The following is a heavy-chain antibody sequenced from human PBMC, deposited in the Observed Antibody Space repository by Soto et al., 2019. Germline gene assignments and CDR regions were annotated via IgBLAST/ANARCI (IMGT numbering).Heavy chain of an antibody. J-gene: IGHJ1*01. CDR1: GYTFISYG. CDR3: ARDHRYYGSGYYYSDS. CDR2: MSAFTGKA. Sequence: ASVKVSCKASGYTFISYGISWVRQAPGQGLEWVGWMSAFTGKADYAQIFQDRVTMTTDTSTSTAYMELRSLRSDDTAVYYCARDHRYYGSGYYYSDSWGQGTLVTVSS. D-gene: IGHD3-10*01. V-gene: IGHV1-18*04.